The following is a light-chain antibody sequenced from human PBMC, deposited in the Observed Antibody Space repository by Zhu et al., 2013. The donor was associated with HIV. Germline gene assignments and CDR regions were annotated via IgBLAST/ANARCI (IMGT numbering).Light chain of an antibody. Sequence: DIQMTQSPSTLSASVGDRVTITCRASQNISSWLAWYQQTPGKAPNLLISKASHLKVGAPTQGSAAVDLGRDFTLTITSLQADDAATYYCQQYNSYSKTFGQGTNGGNQT. J-gene: IGKJ1*01. CDR1: QNISSW. CDR2: KAS. V-gene: IGKV1-5*03. CDR3: QQYNSYSKT.